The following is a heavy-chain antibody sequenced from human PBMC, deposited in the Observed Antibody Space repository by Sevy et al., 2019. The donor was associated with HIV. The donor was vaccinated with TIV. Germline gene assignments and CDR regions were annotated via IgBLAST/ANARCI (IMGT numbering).Heavy chain of an antibody. V-gene: IGHV3-7*01. Sequence: ERSLRLSCAASGFTFNAYWMQWVRQAPGKGLEWVANIRQDGNEIYPADSVRGRFTISRDNAKESLYLQMSNLRVEDTGLYYRARRYFDLWGQGTAVLVSS. CDR2: IRQDGNEI. CDR3: ARRYFDL. CDR1: GFTFNAYW. J-gene: IGHJ4*02.